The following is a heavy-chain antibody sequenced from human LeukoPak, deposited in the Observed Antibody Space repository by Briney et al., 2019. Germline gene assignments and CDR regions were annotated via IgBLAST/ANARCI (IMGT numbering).Heavy chain of an antibody. J-gene: IGHJ6*03. CDR1: GFNYSSLW. CDR2: LKQDGREK. Sequence: GGSLRLPRAASGFNYSSLWMSGAPHAPGGGLEGGAFLKQDGREKYYVHSVKGRFTISRDNSKNTLYLQMNSLRAEDTAVYYCAREYYYYMDFWGKGTTVTVSS. CDR3: AREYYYYMDF. V-gene: IGHV3-7*01.